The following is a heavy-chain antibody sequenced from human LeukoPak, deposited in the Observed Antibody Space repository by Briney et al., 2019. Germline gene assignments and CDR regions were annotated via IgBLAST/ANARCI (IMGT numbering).Heavy chain of an antibody. CDR2: ISWNSGSI. J-gene: IGHJ2*01. D-gene: IGHD3-10*01. CDR1: GFTFDDYA. Sequence: TGGSLRLSCAASGFTFDDYAMHWVRQAPGKGLEWVSGISWNSGSIGYADSVKGRFTISRDNAKNSLYLQMNSLRAEDTALYYCAKDTGGSAGWYFDLWGRGTLVTVSS. V-gene: IGHV3-9*01. CDR3: AKDTGGSAGWYFDL.